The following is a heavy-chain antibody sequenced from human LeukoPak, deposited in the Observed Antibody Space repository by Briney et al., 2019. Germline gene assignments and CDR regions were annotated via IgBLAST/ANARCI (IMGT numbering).Heavy chain of an antibody. CDR1: GFTFSSYA. CDR3: AREAYDFWSGYYQYYYMDV. D-gene: IGHD3-3*01. V-gene: IGHV3-23*01. Sequence: GGSLRLSCAASGFTFSSYAMSWVRQAPGKGLEWVSAISGSGGSTYYADSVKGRFTISRDNSKNTLYLQMNSLRAEDTAVYYCAREAYDFWSGYYQYYYMDVWGKGTTVTVSS. J-gene: IGHJ6*03. CDR2: ISGSGGST.